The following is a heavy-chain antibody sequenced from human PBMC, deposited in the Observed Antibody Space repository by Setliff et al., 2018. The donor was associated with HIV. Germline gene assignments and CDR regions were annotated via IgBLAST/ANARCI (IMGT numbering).Heavy chain of an antibody. V-gene: IGHV1-69*13. J-gene: IGHJ4*02. CDR2: IIPIFGTA. CDR1: GGTFSSYA. D-gene: IGHD6-13*01. CDR3: ARFSAPGIAAAGYFDY. Sequence: SVKVSCKASGGTFSSYATSWVRQAPGQGLEWMGGIIPIFGTANYAQKFQGRVTITADESTSTAYMELSSLRSEDTAVYYCARFSAPGIAAAGYFDYWGQGTLVTVSS.